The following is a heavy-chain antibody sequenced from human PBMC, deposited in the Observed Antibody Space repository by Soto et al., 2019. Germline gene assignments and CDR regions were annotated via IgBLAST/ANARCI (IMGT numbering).Heavy chain of an antibody. CDR3: AKDQSSNSCYDR. CDR2: ISTSGSNI. D-gene: IGHD2-2*01. Sequence: GGSLRLSCAASGFTFSNYHMNWVRQAPGKGLEWVSSISTSGSNIYYADSVKGRFTISRDNSKNSLYLQMNSLRVEDTAVYYCAKDQSSNSCYDRWGQGTLVTVSS. V-gene: IGHV3-21*04. CDR1: GFTFSNYH. J-gene: IGHJ5*02.